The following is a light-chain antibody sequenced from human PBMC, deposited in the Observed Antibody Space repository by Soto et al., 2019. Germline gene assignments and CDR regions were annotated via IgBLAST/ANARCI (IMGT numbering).Light chain of an antibody. J-gene: IGKJ4*01. CDR1: PSINRW. Sequence: DIQMTQSPSTPSASVGDRVSITCRASPSINRWLAWYQQKPGKAPKLLIYKASSLQSGVPSRFSGSGSGTEFTLTITSLQPDDFANYFCQQYKSFSPFTFGGGTKVDIK. CDR2: KAS. V-gene: IGKV1-5*03. CDR3: QQYKSFSPFT.